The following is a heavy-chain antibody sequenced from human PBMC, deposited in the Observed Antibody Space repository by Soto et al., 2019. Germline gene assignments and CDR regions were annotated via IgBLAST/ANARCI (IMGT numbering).Heavy chain of an antibody. CDR1: GFTFSGSA. CDR2: IRSKANSYAT. D-gene: IGHD5-12*01. J-gene: IGHJ6*02. V-gene: IGHV3-73*01. CDR3: TRLSGDGYNYHYYYGMDV. Sequence: PGGSLRLSCAASGFTFSGSAMHWVRQASGKGLEWVGRIRSKANSYATAYAASVKGRFTISRDDSKNTAYLQMNSLKTEDTAVYYCTRLSGDGYNYHYYYGMDVWGQGTTVTVSS.